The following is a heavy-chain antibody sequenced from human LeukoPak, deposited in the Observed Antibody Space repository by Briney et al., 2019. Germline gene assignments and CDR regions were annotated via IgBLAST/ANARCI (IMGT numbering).Heavy chain of an antibody. CDR2: MHSSGST. V-gene: IGHV4-59*01. Sequence: SETLSLTCSVTGTSISSYYWSWIRKPPGQGLEWIGYMHSSGSTAYNPSLKSRASISLDTSQNQFSLHMTSVTAADTAVYYCASVPPAGTYSGGNYYAGPYTFDMWGQGTMVTVSS. CDR3: ASVPPAGTYSGGNYYAGPYTFDM. D-gene: IGHD3-22*01. J-gene: IGHJ3*02. CDR1: GTSISSYY.